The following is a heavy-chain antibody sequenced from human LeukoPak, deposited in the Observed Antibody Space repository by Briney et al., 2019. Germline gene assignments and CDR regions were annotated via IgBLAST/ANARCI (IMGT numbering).Heavy chain of an antibody. CDR2: ICYSGST. J-gene: IGHJ3*02. D-gene: IGHD5-12*01. CDR1: GGSFSGYY. Sequence: PSETLSLTCAVYGGSFSGYYWSWIRQPPGKGLEWIGEICYSGSTNYNPSLKSRVTISVDTSKNQFSLKLSSVTAADTAVYYCARYSGYDRAVDIWGQGTMVTVSS. CDR3: ARYSGYDRAVDI. V-gene: IGHV4-34*01.